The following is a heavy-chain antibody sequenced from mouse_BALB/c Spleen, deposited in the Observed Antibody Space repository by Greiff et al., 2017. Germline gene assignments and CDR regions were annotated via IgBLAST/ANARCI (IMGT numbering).Heavy chain of an antibody. Sequence: EVKLQESGPGLVKPSQSLSLTCTVTGYSITSDYAWNWIRQFPGNKLEWMGYISYSGSTSYNPSLKSRISITRDTSKNQFFLQLNSVTTEDTATYYCARCNYVYFDYWGQGTTLTVSS. CDR1: GYSITSDYA. CDR2: ISYSGST. V-gene: IGHV3-2*02. J-gene: IGHJ2*01. D-gene: IGHD2-1*01. CDR3: ARCNYVYFDY.